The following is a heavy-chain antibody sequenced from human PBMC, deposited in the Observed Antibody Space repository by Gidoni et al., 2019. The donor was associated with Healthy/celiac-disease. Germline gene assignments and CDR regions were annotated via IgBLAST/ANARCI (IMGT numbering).Heavy chain of an antibody. CDR2: ISYDGSNK. CDR1: GFTFSSYA. J-gene: IGHJ4*02. CDR3: AREESSSWYSVDY. D-gene: IGHD6-13*01. V-gene: IGHV3-30*01. Sequence: VQPGRSLRLSCAASGFTFSSYAMHWVRQAPGKGLEWVAVISYDGSNKYYADSVKGRFTISRDNSKNTLYLQMNSLRAEDTAVYYCAREESSSWYSVDYWGQGTLVTVSS.